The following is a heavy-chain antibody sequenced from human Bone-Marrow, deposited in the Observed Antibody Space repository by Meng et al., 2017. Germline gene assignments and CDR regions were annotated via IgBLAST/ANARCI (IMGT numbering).Heavy chain of an antibody. Sequence: VQRQEAGPGLVKLSGTLSLTCVVSGGSISSIDWWSWVRQPPGKGLEWIGEIYHGGDTNYNPSLKSRVTIAIDKSKNQFSLKLSSVTAADTAVYYCASWIYSCGWQWGQGALVTVSS. V-gene: IGHV4/OR15-8*02. CDR2: IYHGGDT. CDR3: ASWIYSCGWQ. J-gene: IGHJ4*02. D-gene: IGHD6-19*01. CDR1: GGSISSIDW.